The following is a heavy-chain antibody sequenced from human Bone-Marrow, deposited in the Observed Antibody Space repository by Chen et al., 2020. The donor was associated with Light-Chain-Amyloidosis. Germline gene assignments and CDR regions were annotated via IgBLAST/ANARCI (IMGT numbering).Heavy chain of an antibody. CDR1: GYTFPNYW. Sequence: EVQLEQSGPEVKKPGESLKISCKGSGYTFPNYWIGWVRQMPGKGLEWMGVIYPDDSDASYSPSFEGQVTIAADKSITAAYLQWRSRKASDTAMYYCARRRDGYNFDYWGHGTLVTVSS. J-gene: IGHJ4*01. D-gene: IGHD5-12*01. V-gene: IGHV5-51*01. CDR2: IYPDDSDA. CDR3: ARRRDGYNFDY.